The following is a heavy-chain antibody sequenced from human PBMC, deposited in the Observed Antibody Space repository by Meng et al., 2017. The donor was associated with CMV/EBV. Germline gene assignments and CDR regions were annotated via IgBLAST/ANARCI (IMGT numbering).Heavy chain of an antibody. D-gene: IGHD7-27*01. J-gene: IGHJ4*02. CDR2: INTDGSFT. Sequence: EVLRVESGGGVVQPGGSLSLSCEVSGFTFSHYWLHWVRQVPGEGPVWVSRINTDGSFTSYADSVKGRFTISRDNAKNTLYLHVHGLRVDDSAVYYCGRDLTGERDQWGQGTLVTVSS. CDR3: GRDLTGERDQ. V-gene: IGHV3-74*03. CDR1: GFTFSHYW.